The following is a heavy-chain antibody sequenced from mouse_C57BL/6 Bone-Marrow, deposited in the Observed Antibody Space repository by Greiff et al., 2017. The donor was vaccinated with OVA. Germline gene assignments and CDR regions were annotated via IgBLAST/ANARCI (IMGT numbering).Heavy chain of an antibody. Sequence: QVHVKQPGTELVKPGASVKLSCKASGYTFTSYWMHWVKQRPGQGLEWIGNINPSNGGTNYNEKFKSKATLTVDKSSSTAYMQLSSLTSEDSAVYYCARRGYSNYGYFDVWGTGTTVTVSS. V-gene: IGHV1-53*01. CDR3: ARRGYSNYGYFDV. CDR2: INPSNGGT. D-gene: IGHD2-5*01. CDR1: GYTFTSYW. J-gene: IGHJ1*03.